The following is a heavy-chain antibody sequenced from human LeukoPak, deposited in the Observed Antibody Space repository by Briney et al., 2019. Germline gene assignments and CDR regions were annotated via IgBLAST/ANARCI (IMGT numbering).Heavy chain of an antibody. CDR1: GFTFSSYS. CDR2: ISSSSSTI. J-gene: IGHJ4*02. V-gene: IGHV3-48*04. Sequence: GGSLRLSCAASGFTFSSYSMNWVRQAPGKGLEWVSYISSSSSTIYYADSVKGRFTISRDSAKNSLYLQMNSLRAEDTAVYYCARRAAAVDYWGQGTLVTVSS. D-gene: IGHD6-13*01. CDR3: ARRAAAVDY.